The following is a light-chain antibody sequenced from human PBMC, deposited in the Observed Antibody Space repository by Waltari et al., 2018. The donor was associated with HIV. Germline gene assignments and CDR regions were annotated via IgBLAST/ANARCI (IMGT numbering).Light chain of an antibody. CDR2: EVT. V-gene: IGLV2-14*01. Sequence: SALTQPASVSGSPGQSITISCTGTTSDVGGYQYVSWYQQYAGKAPKLIIYEVTNRPSGVSNRFSGTKSGNTASLIISGLQAEDEADYYCSSYTSSSTLEVFGTGTKVTV. CDR1: TSDVGGYQY. CDR3: SSYTSSSTLEV. J-gene: IGLJ1*01.